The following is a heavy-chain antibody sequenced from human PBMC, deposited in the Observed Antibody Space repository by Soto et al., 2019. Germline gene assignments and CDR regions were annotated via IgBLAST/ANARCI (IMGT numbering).Heavy chain of an antibody. D-gene: IGHD5-18*01. J-gene: IGHJ4*02. CDR3: ARQYGYNYGHIEH. V-gene: IGHV4-39*01. CDR2: IYYNGVA. CDR1: GGSISRIGDY. Sequence: SETLSLTCTVSGGSISRIGDYWGWVRQPPGKGLEWIGSIYYNGVAHYSPSLETRLTISVDTSKNHFSLKLNSVTAADVAIYYCARQYGYNYGHIEHWGQGTVVTVSS.